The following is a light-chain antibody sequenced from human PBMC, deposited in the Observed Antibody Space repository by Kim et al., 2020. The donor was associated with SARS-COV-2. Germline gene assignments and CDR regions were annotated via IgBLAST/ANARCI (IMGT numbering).Light chain of an antibody. Sequence: DVLMTQSPLSLPVTPGEPASISCRSSQSLLHSNGYNYLDWYLQKPGQSPQLLIYMGSNRASGVPDRFSGSGSGTDFTLKISRVEAEDVGVYYCMQALHLPIYSFGQGTKLEIK. V-gene: IGKV2-28*01. J-gene: IGKJ2*03. CDR3: MQALHLPIYS. CDR1: QSLLHSNGYNY. CDR2: MGS.